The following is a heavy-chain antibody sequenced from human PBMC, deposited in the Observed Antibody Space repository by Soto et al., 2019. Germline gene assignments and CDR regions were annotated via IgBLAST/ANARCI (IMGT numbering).Heavy chain of an antibody. V-gene: IGHV3-30-3*01. Sequence: QVQLVESGGGVVQPGRSLRLSCAASGFTFSSYAMHWVRQAPGKGLEWVAVISYDGSNKYYADSVKGRFTISRDNSKNTLYLQMNSLRAEDTAVYYCARDRSIAVAGLGYYYYGMDVWGQGTMVTVSS. D-gene: IGHD6-19*01. CDR2: ISYDGSNK. J-gene: IGHJ6*02. CDR1: GFTFSSYA. CDR3: ARDRSIAVAGLGYYYYGMDV.